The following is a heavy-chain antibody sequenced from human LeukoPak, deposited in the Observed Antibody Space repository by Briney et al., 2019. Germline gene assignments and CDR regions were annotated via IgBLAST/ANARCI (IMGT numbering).Heavy chain of an antibody. CDR3: ARDYYDSSGYYGLRNWFDP. V-gene: IGHV4-31*03. D-gene: IGHD3-22*01. J-gene: IGHJ5*02. CDR2: IYYSGST. Sequence: SQTLSLTCTVSGGSISSGGYYWSWIRQHPGKGLEWIRYIYYSGSTYYNPSLKSRVTISVDTSKNQFSLKLSSVTAADTAVYYCARDYYDSSGYYGLRNWFDPWGQGTLVTVSS. CDR1: GGSISSGGYY.